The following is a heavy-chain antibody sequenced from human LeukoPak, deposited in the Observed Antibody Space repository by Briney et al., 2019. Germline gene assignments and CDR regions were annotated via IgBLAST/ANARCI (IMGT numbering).Heavy chain of an antibody. J-gene: IGHJ3*02. V-gene: IGHV4-61*01. CDR2: IYYSGST. D-gene: IGHD2-21*01. Sequence: SETLSLTCTVSGGSVSSGSYYWSWIRQPPGKGLEWIGYIYYSGSTNYNPSLKSRVTISVDTSKNQFSLKLSSVTAADTAVYYCARGMVNPFGIWGQGTMVTVSS. CDR3: ARGMVNPFGI. CDR1: GGSVSSGSYY.